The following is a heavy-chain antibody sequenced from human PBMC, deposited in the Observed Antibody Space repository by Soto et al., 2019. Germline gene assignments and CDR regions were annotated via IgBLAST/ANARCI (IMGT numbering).Heavy chain of an antibody. CDR3: AKVELIVVVRSDLDAFDI. D-gene: IGHD3-22*01. CDR2: ISGSGGST. J-gene: IGHJ3*02. Sequence: GGSLSLSCPAPGFTFSNHAMSWVRQPPGKGLEWVSAISGSGGSTYYADSVKGRFTISRDNSKNTLYLQMNSLRAEDTAVYYCAKVELIVVVRSDLDAFDIWGQGTMVTVSS. V-gene: IGHV3-23*01. CDR1: GFTFSNHA.